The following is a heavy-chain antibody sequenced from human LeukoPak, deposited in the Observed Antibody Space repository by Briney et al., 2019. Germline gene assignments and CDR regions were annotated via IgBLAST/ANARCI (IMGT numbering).Heavy chain of an antibody. CDR3: ARIVVVPAAIGSYFDY. J-gene: IGHJ4*02. Sequence: SETLSLTCTVSGGSISSSSYYWGWIRQPPGKGLEWIGSIYYSGSTYYNPSLKSRVTISVDTSKNQFSLKLSSETAADTAVYYCARIVVVPAAIGSYFDYWGQGTLVTVSS. D-gene: IGHD2-2*01. CDR1: GGSISSSSYY. V-gene: IGHV4-39*07. CDR2: IYYSGST.